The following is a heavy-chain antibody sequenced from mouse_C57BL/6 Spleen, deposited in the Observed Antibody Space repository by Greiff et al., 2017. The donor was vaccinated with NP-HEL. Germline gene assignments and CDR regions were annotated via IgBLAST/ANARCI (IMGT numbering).Heavy chain of an antibody. CDR2: INYDGSST. CDR3: ARVYYYGSSYEYFDY. Sequence: EVKLMESEGGLVQPGSSMKLSCTASGFTFSDYYMAWVRQVPEKGLEWVANINYDGSSTYYLDSLKSRFIISRDNAKNILYLQMSSLKSEDTATYYCARVYYYGSSYEYFDYWGQGTTLTVSS. V-gene: IGHV5-16*01. D-gene: IGHD1-1*01. CDR1: GFTFSDYY. J-gene: IGHJ2*01.